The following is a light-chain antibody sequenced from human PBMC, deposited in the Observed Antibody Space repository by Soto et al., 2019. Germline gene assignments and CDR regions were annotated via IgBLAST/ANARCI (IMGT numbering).Light chain of an antibody. J-gene: IGKJ5*01. CDR1: QSISSY. V-gene: IGKV1-39*01. CDR3: QQSYSTPIT. Sequence: DIQMTQSPSSLSASVGDRVTITCRASQSISSYLNWHQQKPGKAPKLLIYAASSLQSGVPSRFSGSGSGTDFILTISSLQPEDFASYYCQQSYSTPITFGQGIRLEIK. CDR2: AAS.